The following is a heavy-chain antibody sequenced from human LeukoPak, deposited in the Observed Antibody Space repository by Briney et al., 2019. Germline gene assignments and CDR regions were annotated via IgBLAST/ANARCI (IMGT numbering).Heavy chain of an antibody. CDR3: ARATTVAGPPGNY. D-gene: IGHD6-19*01. V-gene: IGHV3-21*01. CDR2: ISSTSTYI. CDR1: GFTFSSYA. J-gene: IGHJ4*02. Sequence: GGSLRLSCAASGFTFSSYAMHWVRQAPGKGLEWVSSISSTSTYIYYADSVKGRFTISRDNAKNSLCLQMNSLRAEDTAVYYCARATTVAGPPGNYWGQGTLVTVSS.